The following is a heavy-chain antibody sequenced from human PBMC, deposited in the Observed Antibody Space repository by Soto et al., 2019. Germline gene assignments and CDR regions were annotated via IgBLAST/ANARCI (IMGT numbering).Heavy chain of an antibody. CDR1: GFTFSDHY. CDR2: SSNSGSFT. J-gene: IGHJ4*02. V-gene: IGHV3-11*06. D-gene: IGHD1-1*01. Sequence: VQLVESGGGLVKPGGSLRLSCAASGFTFSDHYMSWIRQAPGKGLEWIGYSSNSGSFTRYADSVKGRFSISRDNAKNSLYLQINSLRGDDTAIYYCVRSGDNYNLLDYWGQGTPVTVSS. CDR3: VRSGDNYNLLDY.